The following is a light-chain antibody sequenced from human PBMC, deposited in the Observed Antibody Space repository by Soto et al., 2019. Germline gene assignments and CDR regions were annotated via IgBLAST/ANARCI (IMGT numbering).Light chain of an antibody. V-gene: IGLV2-23*02. CDR1: TSDVGTYNL. CDR2: EVD. J-gene: IGLJ2*01. CDR3: CAYARGTPWF. Sequence: QSALTQPASVSGSPGQSITISCTGTTSDVGTYNLVSWYQHHPGRAPKLMIYEVDKRPSGVSDRFSGSKSGNTASLTISGLQAEDEGDYYCCAYARGTPWFFGGGTKLTVL.